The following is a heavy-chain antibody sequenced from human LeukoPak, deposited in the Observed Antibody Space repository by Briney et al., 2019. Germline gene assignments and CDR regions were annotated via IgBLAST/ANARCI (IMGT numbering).Heavy chain of an antibody. D-gene: IGHD2-15*01. CDR1: GYTFTGYY. V-gene: IGHV1-2*06. CDR2: INPNSGGT. Sequence: ASVTVSCKASGYTFTGYYMHWVRQAPGQGLEWMGRINPNSGGTNYAQKFQGRVTMTRDTSISTAYMELSRLRSDDTAVYYCARDQDIVVVVAATVGWFDPWGQGTLVTVSS. CDR3: ARDQDIVVVVAATVGWFDP. J-gene: IGHJ5*02.